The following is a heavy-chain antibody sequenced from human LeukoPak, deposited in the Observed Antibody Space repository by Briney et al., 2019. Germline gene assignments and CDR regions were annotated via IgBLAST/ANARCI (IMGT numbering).Heavy chain of an antibody. CDR3: AKVAGYDFWSGYWNYYYYYMDV. J-gene: IGHJ6*03. CDR1: GFTFSSYG. Sequence: GGSPRLSCAASGFTFSSYGMHWVRQAPGKGLEWVAVIWYDGSNKYYADSVKGRFTISRDKSKNTLYLQMNSLRAEDTAVYYCAKVAGYDFWSGYWNYYYYYMDVWGKGTTVTVSS. CDR2: IWYDGSNK. V-gene: IGHV3-33*03. D-gene: IGHD3-3*01.